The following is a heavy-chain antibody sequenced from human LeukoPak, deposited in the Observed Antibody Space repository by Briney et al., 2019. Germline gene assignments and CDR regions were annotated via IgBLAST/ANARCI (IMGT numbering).Heavy chain of an antibody. D-gene: IGHD5-18*01. Sequence: GGALRLSRAASGNTFSSYGMHWGRPAPGKGVNWVAFIRYDGSEEYYADSVKGRFTISRDNSKKTLYLQMNSLRAEDTAVYYCAKGYTYTFDYFDSWGKGTLVTVSS. CDR2: IRYDGSEE. V-gene: IGHV3-30*02. CDR1: GNTFSSYG. CDR3: AKGYTYTFDYFDS. J-gene: IGHJ4*02.